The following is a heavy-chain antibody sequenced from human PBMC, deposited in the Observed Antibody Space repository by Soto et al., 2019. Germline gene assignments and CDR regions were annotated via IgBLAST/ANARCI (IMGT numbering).Heavy chain of an antibody. CDR2: ISSSGSTI. Sequence: PGGSLRLSCAASGFTFSSYEMNWVRQSPGKGLEWVSYISSSGSTIYYADSVKGRFTISRDNAKNSLYLQMNSLRAEDTAVYYCARDVGATAAFDIWGQGTMVTVSS. CDR1: GFTFSSYE. D-gene: IGHD1-26*01. J-gene: IGHJ3*02. CDR3: ARDVGATAAFDI. V-gene: IGHV3-48*03.